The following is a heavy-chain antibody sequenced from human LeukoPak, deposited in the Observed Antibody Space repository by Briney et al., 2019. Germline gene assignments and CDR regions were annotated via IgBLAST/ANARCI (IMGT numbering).Heavy chain of an antibody. CDR3: AKDREMDIVATTAFDY. Sequence: GSLRLSCAASGFTFSSYAMSWVRQAPGKGLEWVSAISGSGGSTYYADSVKGRFTISRDNSKNTLYLQMNSLRAEDTAVYYCAKDREMDIVATTAFDYWGQGTLVTVSS. V-gene: IGHV3-23*01. CDR2: ISGSGGST. CDR1: GFTFSSYA. J-gene: IGHJ4*02. D-gene: IGHD5-12*01.